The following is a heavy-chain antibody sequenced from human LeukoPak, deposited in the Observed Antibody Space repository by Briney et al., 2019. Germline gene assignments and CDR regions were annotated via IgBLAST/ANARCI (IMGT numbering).Heavy chain of an antibody. Sequence: SQTLSLACTVSGGSISSGSYYWSWLRQPAGRGLEWIGRIYTSGSTNYNPPLKSRFTISVATSKTHFSLQLSSVTAAATAVYYCARGLFTYYFDYGGQGTLVTVS. J-gene: IGHJ4*02. CDR1: GGSISSGSYY. CDR3: ARGLFTYYFDY. V-gene: IGHV4-61*02. CDR2: IYTSGST. D-gene: IGHD3-16*01.